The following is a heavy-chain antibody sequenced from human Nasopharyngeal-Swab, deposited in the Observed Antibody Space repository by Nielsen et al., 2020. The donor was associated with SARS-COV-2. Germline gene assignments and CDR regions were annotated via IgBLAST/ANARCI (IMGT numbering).Heavy chain of an antibody. Sequence: SETLSLTCTASGGSISSSSYYWGWIRQPPGKGLEWIGSIYYSGSTYYNPSLKSRVTISVDTSKNQFSLKLSSVTAADTAVYYCARVVSLYYYYYGMDVWGQGTTVTVSS. J-gene: IGHJ6*02. CDR3: ARVVSLYYYYYGMDV. V-gene: IGHV4-39*07. D-gene: IGHD2-21*01. CDR2: IYYSGST. CDR1: GGSISSSSYY.